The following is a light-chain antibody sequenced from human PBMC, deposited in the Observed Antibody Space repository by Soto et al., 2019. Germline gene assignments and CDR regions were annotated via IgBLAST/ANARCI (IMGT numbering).Light chain of an antibody. CDR1: NIGSKS. CDR3: HVWDSTRDHVV. CDR2: YDS. Sequence: SYELTQPPSVSVAPGKTARITCGGNNIGSKSVHRYQQKPGQAPVLVIYYDSDRPSGIPERFSGSNSGNTATLTISRVEAGDEADYYCHVWDSTRDHVVFGGGTKLTVL. J-gene: IGLJ2*01. V-gene: IGLV3-21*04.